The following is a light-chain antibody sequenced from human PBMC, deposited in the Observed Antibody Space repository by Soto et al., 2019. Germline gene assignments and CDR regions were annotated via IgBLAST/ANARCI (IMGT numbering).Light chain of an antibody. J-gene: IGKJ1*01. CDR1: QSVSSSY. V-gene: IGKV3D-15*01. CDR3: QQYHKWPPST. CDR2: GDS. Sequence: EIVLTQSPGTLSLSPGERATLSCRAIQSVSSSYLAWYQQKPGQAPRLLIYGDSTRAAGIPARFSGSGSGTEFTLTISSLQSEDVAIYYCQQYHKWPPSTFGQGTKVDIK.